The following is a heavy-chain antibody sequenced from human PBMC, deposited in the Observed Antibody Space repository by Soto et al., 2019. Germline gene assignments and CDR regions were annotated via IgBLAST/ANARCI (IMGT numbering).Heavy chain of an antibody. V-gene: IGHV4-31*03. CDR1: CAALNSGNYY. Sequence: PWETLSLTCSVSCAALNSGNYYWSWIRQVPGKGLEWIGHIYVTGAVDYNPSLRDRITISQDTSERQFSLNLRLVTAADTAVYYCARLRIATNNYKWFDPWGQGTLVTVSS. CDR2: IYVTGAV. J-gene: IGHJ5*02. D-gene: IGHD2-21*01. CDR3: ARLRIATNNYKWFDP.